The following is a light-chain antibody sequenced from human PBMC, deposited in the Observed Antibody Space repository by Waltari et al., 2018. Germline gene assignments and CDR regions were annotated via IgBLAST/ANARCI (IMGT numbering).Light chain of an antibody. CDR1: STNPGAGYA. J-gene: IGLJ3*02. CDR3: QSYDSSLSGWV. Sequence: QSVLTQPPSVSGAPGERIPIPCTGPSTNPGAGYAVHWYQQFPGTAPKLLIFGNRDRPSGVPDRFSGSKSGASASLAITGLQAEDEADYYCQSYDSSLSGWVFGGGTKLTV. CDR2: GNR. V-gene: IGLV1-40*01.